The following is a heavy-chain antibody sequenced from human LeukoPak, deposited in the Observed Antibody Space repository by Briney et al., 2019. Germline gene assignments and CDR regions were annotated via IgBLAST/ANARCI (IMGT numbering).Heavy chain of an antibody. CDR3: ASQPVDTAMVRNDAFDI. CDR2: IYYSGST. D-gene: IGHD5-18*01. J-gene: IGHJ3*02. Sequence: SQTLSLTCTVSGGSISSGDYYWSWLRQPPGTGLEWVGCIYYSGSTYYNPALKSRVTISVDTSKNQFSLKLSSVTATDTAVYYCASQPVDTAMVRNDAFDIWGQGTMVTVSS. CDR1: GGSISSGDYY. V-gene: IGHV4-30-4*08.